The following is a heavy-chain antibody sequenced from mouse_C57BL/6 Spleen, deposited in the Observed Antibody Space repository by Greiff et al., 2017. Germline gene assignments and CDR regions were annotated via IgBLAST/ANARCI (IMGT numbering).Heavy chain of an antibody. Sequence: EVQLVESGGGLVKPGGSLKLSCAASGFTFSSYTMSWVRQTPEKRLEWVATISGGGGNTYYPDSVKGRFPISRDNAKNTLYLQMSSLRSEDTALYYCARHETGGGYYWGQGTTLTVSS. CDR2: ISGGGGNT. V-gene: IGHV5-9*01. J-gene: IGHJ2*01. CDR1: GFTFSSYT. CDR3: ARHETGGGYY.